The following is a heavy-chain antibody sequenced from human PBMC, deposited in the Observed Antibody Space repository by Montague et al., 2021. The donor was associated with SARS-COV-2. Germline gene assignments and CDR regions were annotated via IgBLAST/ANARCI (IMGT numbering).Heavy chain of an antibody. CDR2: IYYSGST. J-gene: IGHJ3*02. V-gene: IGHV4-39*01. Sequence: SETLSLTCTVSGGSISSSSSYWGWIRQPPGKGLEWIGSIYYSGSTYYNPSLKSRVTISVDTSKNQFSLKLSSVTAADTAVYYCARFPTSYYYDSKAAPATPDAFDIWGQGTMVTVSS. CDR1: GGSISSSSSY. CDR3: ARFPTSYYYDSKAAPATPDAFDI. D-gene: IGHD3-22*01.